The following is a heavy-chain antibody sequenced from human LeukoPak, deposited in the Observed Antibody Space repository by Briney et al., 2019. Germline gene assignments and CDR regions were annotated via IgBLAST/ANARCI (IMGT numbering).Heavy chain of an antibody. V-gene: IGHV4-59*01. CDR1: GGSISSYY. CDR2: IYYSGST. D-gene: IGHD3-3*01. Sequence: SETLSLTCTVSGGSISSYYWSWIRQPPGKGLEWIGYIYYSGSTNYNPSLKSRVTISVDTSKNQFSLKLSSVTAADTAVYYCARDKRYYDFWSATQRFGAFDIWGQGTMVTVSS. CDR3: ARDKRYYDFWSATQRFGAFDI. J-gene: IGHJ3*02.